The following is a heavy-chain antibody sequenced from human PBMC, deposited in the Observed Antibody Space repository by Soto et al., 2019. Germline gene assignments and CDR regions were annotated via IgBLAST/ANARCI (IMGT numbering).Heavy chain of an antibody. CDR3: AHRYVGNCYRWYFDS. CDR1: GFSLSTSGAG. Sequence: QITLKESGHTLVKPTQTLTVTCTFSGFSLSTSGAGVGWIRQSPGKAPEWLALISWKDEKRYNPGLQSRLTITKDTSQNQVVLTMTDLDPVDTATYFCAHRYVGNCYRWYFDSWGQGTLVTVSS. CDR2: ISWKDEK. J-gene: IGHJ4*02. D-gene: IGHD5-18*01. V-gene: IGHV2-5*01.